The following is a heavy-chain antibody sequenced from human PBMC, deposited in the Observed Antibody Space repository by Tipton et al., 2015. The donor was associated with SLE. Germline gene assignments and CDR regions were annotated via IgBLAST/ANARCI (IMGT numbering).Heavy chain of an antibody. CDR3: ATSLNYYDSSGPVG. CDR2: INHSGGT. CDR1: GGSFSDYY. V-gene: IGHV4-34*01. D-gene: IGHD3-22*01. J-gene: IGHJ3*01. Sequence: TLSLTCAVYGGSFSDYYWNWIRLPPGKGLEWIGEINHSGGTNYSPSLKSRVTISTDTSKNQFSLKLTSVTAADTAVYYCATSLNYYDSSGPVGWGQGIMVTVSS.